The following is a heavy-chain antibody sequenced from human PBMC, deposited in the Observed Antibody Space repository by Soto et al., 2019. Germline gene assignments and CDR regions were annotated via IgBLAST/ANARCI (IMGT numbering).Heavy chain of an antibody. D-gene: IGHD3-9*01. V-gene: IGHV4-59*01. J-gene: IGHJ5*02. CDR3: AREGYDILTGSSHWFDP. CDR1: GDSISSYY. CDR2: IYYSGST. Sequence: TSETLSLTCTVSGDSISSYYWSWIRQPPGKGLEWIGYIYYSGSTNYNPSLKSRVTISVDTSKNQFSLKLSSVTAADTAVYYCAREGYDILTGSSHWFDPWGQGTLVTVSS.